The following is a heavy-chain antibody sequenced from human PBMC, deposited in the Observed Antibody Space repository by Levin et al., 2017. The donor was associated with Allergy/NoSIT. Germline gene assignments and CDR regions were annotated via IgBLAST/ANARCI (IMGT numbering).Heavy chain of an antibody. Sequence: GGSLRLSCAASGFTFSSYWMSWVRQAPGKGLEWVANIKQDGSEKYYVDSVKGRFTISRDNAKNSLYLQMNSLRAEDTAVYYCARDRNRWELQGFDYWGQGTLVTVSS. D-gene: IGHD1-26*01. CDR1: GFTFSSYW. J-gene: IGHJ4*02. CDR3: ARDRNRWELQGFDY. CDR2: IKQDGSEK. V-gene: IGHV3-7*01.